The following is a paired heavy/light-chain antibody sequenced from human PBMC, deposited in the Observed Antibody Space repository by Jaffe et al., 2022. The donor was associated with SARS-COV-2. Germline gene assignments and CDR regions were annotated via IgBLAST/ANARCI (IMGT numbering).Heavy chain of an antibody. CDR1: GFTFSSYS. V-gene: IGHV3-21*01. Sequence: EVQLVESGGGLVKPGGSLRLSCAASGFTFSSYSMNWVRQAPGKGLEWVSSISSSSSYIYYADSVKGRFTISRDNAKNSLYLQMNSLRAEDTAVYYCAREDIVVVPAAMNVEGMHGMDVWGQGTTVTVSS. D-gene: IGHD2-2*01. CDR2: ISSSSSYI. CDR3: AREDIVVVPAAMNVEGMHGMDV. J-gene: IGHJ6*02.
Light chain of an antibody. V-gene: IGLV3-25*03. CDR2: KDS. CDR1: ALPKQY. J-gene: IGLJ1*01. CDR3: QSADSSGTYKV. Sequence: SYELTQPPSVSVSPGQTARITCSGDALPKQYAYWYQQKPGQAPVLVIYKDSERPSGIPERFSGSSSGTTVTLTISGVQAEDEADYYCQSADSSGTYKVFGTGTKVTVL.